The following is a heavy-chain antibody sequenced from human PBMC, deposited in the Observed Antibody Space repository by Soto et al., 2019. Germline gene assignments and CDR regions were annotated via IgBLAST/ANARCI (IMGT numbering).Heavy chain of an antibody. CDR3: ARALTVTTPAYYGMDV. Sequence: PGGSLRLSCAASGFTFSDYYMSWIRQAPGKGLEWVSYISSSGSTIYYADSVKGRFTISRDNAKNSLYLQMNSLRAEDTAVYYCARALTVTTPAYYGMDVWGQGTTVTVSS. D-gene: IGHD4-17*01. CDR1: GFTFSDYY. V-gene: IGHV3-11*01. J-gene: IGHJ6*02. CDR2: ISSSGSTI.